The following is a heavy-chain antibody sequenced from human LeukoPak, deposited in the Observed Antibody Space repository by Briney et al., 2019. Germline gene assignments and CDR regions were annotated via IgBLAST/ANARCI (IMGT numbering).Heavy chain of an antibody. CDR2: ISAYNGDT. D-gene: IGHD6-19*01. CDR1: GYTFTTYG. J-gene: IGHJ4*02. CDR3: ARVHSGWSPDY. Sequence: ASVKVSCTASGYTFTTYGISWVRQAPGQGLEWMGWISAYNGDTNYAQKLQGRVTMTTDTSTSTAYMELRSLRSDDTAVYYCARVHSGWSPDYWGQGTLVIVSS. V-gene: IGHV1-18*01.